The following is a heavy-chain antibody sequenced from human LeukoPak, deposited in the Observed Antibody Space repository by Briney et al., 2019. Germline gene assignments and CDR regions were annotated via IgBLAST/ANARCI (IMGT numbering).Heavy chain of an antibody. CDR3: VRRYCSSTSCYSNFFDP. V-gene: IGHV4-34*01. Sequence: PSETLSLTCTVSGGSISSYYWSWIRQPPGKGLEWIGEISQSGGTRDNPSLWGRVTMSVDTSNNQFSLKLTSVTAADTAVYYCVRRYCSSTSCYSNFFDPWGQGILVTVSS. CDR2: ISQSGGT. J-gene: IGHJ5*02. D-gene: IGHD2-2*02. CDR1: GGSISSYY.